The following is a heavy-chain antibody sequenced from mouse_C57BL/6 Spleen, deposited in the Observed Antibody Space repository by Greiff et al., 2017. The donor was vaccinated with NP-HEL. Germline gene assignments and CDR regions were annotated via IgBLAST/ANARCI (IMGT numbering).Heavy chain of an antibody. CDR1: GFTFSSYA. Sequence: EVKLMESGGGLVKPGGSLKLSCAASGFTFSSYAMSWVRQTPEKRLEWVATISDGGSYTYYPDNVKGRFTIARDNAKNNLYMQMSHLKSEDTAMYYCARLGSSMVTEGFAYWGQGTLVTVSA. J-gene: IGHJ3*01. CDR2: ISDGGSYT. V-gene: IGHV5-4*03. CDR3: ARLGSSMVTEGFAY. D-gene: IGHD2-2*01.